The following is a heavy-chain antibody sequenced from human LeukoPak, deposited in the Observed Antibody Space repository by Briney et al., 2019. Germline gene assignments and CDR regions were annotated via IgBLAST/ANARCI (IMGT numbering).Heavy chain of an antibody. CDR1: GFTFSSYW. CDR2: INQDGSEK. Sequence: GGSLRLSCAASGFTFSSYWMSWVRQAPGKGLEWVANINQDGSEKHYVDSVKGRFTISRDNAKNTLYLQMNSLRAEDTAVYYCARSRHYYDSSGYYPGPYYFDYWGQGTLVTVSS. V-gene: IGHV3-7*01. D-gene: IGHD3-22*01. J-gene: IGHJ4*02. CDR3: ARSRHYYDSSGYYPGPYYFDY.